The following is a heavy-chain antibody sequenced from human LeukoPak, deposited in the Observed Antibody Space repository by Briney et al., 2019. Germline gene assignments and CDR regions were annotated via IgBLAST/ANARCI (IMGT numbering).Heavy chain of an antibody. D-gene: IGHD4-17*01. CDR2: IIPIFGTA. J-gene: IGHJ6*02. CDR1: GGTFSSYA. Sequence: EASVKVSCKASGGTFSSYAISWVRQAPGQGLEWMGGIIPIFGTANYAQKSQGRVTITADESTSTAYMELSSLRSEDTAVYYCARSFPTTLRAYYYYGMDVWGQGTTVTVSS. CDR3: ARSFPTTLRAYYYYGMDV. V-gene: IGHV1-69*13.